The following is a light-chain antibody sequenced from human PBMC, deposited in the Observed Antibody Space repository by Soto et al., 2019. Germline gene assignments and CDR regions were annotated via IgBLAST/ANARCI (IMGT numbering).Light chain of an antibody. Sequence: QSVLTQPPSVSAAPGQKVAISCSGSSSNIGNNYVSWYQHLPGTAPKLLIYDNNKRPSGIPDRFSGSKSGTSGTLDITGLQTGDEADYYCATWDYSLTGEVFGGGTKLTVL. CDR2: DNN. J-gene: IGLJ2*01. V-gene: IGLV1-51*01. CDR3: ATWDYSLTGEV. CDR1: SSNIGNNY.